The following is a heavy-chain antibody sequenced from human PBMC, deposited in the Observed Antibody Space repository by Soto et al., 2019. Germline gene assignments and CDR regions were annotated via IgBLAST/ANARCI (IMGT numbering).Heavy chain of an antibody. CDR1: GFTFSSHA. D-gene: IGHD2-2*01. Sequence: PGGSLRLSCAASGFTFSSHAMSGVRQAPGKGLEWVSAISGSGGSTYYADSVKGRFTISGDNSKNTLYLQMNSLSAEDTAVYSCAKRMSTHDYWGQGTLVTVSS. CDR2: ISGSGGST. CDR3: AKRMSTHDY. J-gene: IGHJ4*02. V-gene: IGHV3-23*01.